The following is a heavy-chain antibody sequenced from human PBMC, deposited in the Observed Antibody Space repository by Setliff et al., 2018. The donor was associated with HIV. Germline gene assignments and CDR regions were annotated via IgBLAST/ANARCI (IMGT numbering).Heavy chain of an antibody. J-gene: IGHJ5*02. Sequence: PSETLSLTCAVNGGSFSGYYWSWIRQPPGKGLEWIGESDHSGSTNYNPSLKSRVIMTTDTSTSTAYMELTSLRFDDTAIYYCAREDFGSGWFDTWGQGTPVTVSS. D-gene: IGHD3-10*01. CDR2: SDHSGST. CDR3: AREDFGSGWFDT. CDR1: GGSFSGYY. V-gene: IGHV4-34*10.